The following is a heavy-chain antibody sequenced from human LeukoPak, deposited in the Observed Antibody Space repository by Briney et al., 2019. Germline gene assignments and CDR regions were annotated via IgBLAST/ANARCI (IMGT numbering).Heavy chain of an antibody. CDR2: IWYDGRNK. Sequence: GRSLRLSCAASGFTFRSYGFHWVRQAPGKGLEWVAVIWYDGRNKYYADSVKGRFTFSRDNSKNTVNLQMNSLRAEDTALYYCAGGQMFTSGGFDDWGQGTLVTVSS. V-gene: IGHV3-33*01. CDR3: AGGQMFTSGGFDD. D-gene: IGHD6-19*01. CDR1: GFTFRSYG. J-gene: IGHJ4*02.